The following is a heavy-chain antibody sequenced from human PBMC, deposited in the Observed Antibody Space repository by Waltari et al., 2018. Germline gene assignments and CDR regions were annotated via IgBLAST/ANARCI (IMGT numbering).Heavy chain of an antibody. CDR2: IYYSGST. D-gene: IGHD3-10*01. Sequence: QVQLQESGPGLVKPSQTLSLTFTVSGGTISSGDYYWRWIRQPPGKGLEWIGYIYYSGSTYYNPSLKSRVTISVDTSKNQFSLKLSSVTAADTAVYYCAVGSGVRNYYYYYGMDVWGQGTTVTVSS. J-gene: IGHJ6*02. CDR1: GGTISSGDYY. V-gene: IGHV4-30-4*08. CDR3: AVGSGVRNYYYYYGMDV.